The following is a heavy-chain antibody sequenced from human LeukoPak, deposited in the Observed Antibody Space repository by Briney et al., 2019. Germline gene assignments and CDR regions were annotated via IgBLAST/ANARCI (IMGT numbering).Heavy chain of an antibody. J-gene: IGHJ4*02. CDR1: GYTFTGYY. CDR2: INPNSGGT. Sequence: GASVKVSCKASGYTFTGYYMHWVRQAPGQGLEWMGWINPNSGGTNYAQKFQGWVTMTRDTSISTAYMELSRLRSDDTAVYYCARGYYDILTGYYSPGDYWGQGTLVTVSS. CDR3: ARGYYDILTGYYSPGDY. D-gene: IGHD3-9*01. V-gene: IGHV1-2*04.